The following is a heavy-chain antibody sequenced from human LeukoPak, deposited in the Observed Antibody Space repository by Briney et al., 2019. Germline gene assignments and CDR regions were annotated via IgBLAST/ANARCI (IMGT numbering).Heavy chain of an antibody. J-gene: IGHJ4*02. CDR3: SRDGPRDYDILTALDY. Sequence: GTSLRLSCAASGFNFQIYAMHWVRQAPGKGLEWVAIISYGGDNKYYADSVKGRFTISRDNSKSMLYLQMNSLRPEDTAVYYCSRDGPRDYDILTALDYWGQGTVVSVSS. D-gene: IGHD3-9*01. CDR1: GFNFQIYA. V-gene: IGHV3-30*04. CDR2: ISYGGDNK.